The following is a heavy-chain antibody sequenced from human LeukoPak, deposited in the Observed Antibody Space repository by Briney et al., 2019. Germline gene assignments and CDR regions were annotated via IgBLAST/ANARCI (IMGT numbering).Heavy chain of an antibody. CDR2: ISWNSGSI. J-gene: IGHJ4*02. V-gene: IGHV3-9*01. CDR1: GFTFDDYA. D-gene: IGHD3-22*01. CDR3: AKDAQWLSTAYYFDY. Sequence: PGGSLILSCAASGFTFDDYAMHWVRQAPGKGLEWVSGISWNSGSIGHADSVKGRFTISRDNAKNSLYLQMNSLRAEDTALYYCAKDAQWLSTAYYFDYWGQGTLVTVSS.